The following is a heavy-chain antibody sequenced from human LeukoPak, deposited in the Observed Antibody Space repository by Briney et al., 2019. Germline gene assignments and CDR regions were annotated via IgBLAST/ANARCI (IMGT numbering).Heavy chain of an antibody. Sequence: GSLRLSCDASGFTFSTYAMSWVRQAPGEGLEWVSGLSGSGGSTWYADSVKGRFTISRDNSKNTVYLHMNSLRAEDTAVCYCAKFEGLCGSANTCYHFDCWGQGTLVTVSS. CDR3: AKFEGLCGSANTCYHFDC. CDR2: LSGSGGST. V-gene: IGHV3-23*01. CDR1: GFTFSTYA. J-gene: IGHJ4*02. D-gene: IGHD2-2*01.